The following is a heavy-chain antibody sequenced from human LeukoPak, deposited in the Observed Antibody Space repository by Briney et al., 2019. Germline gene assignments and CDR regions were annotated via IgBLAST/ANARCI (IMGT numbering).Heavy chain of an antibody. Sequence: GGSLRLSCAASGFTFSSYEMNWVRQAPGKGLEWVSYISSSGSTIYYADSVKGRFTISRDNAKNSLYLQMNSLRAEDTAVYYCASFDDYDFWSGYSYWSQGTLVTVSS. CDR1: GFTFSSYE. CDR2: ISSSGSTI. D-gene: IGHD3-3*01. CDR3: ASFDDYDFWSGYSY. J-gene: IGHJ4*02. V-gene: IGHV3-48*03.